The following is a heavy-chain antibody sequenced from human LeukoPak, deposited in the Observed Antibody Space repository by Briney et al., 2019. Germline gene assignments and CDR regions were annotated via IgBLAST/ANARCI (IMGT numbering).Heavy chain of an antibody. J-gene: IGHJ4*02. D-gene: IGHD4-17*01. CDR3: AGYHAYGVTTPPLGY. Sequence: PSETLSLTCTVSAYSISSGYYWGWIRQPPGKGLEWIGSIYHSGRTYYHPSLKSRVTISLDSSRNQFSLKLSSVTAADTAVYFCAGYHAYGVTTPPLGYWGQGTLVTVSS. CDR2: IYHSGRT. V-gene: IGHV4-38-2*02. CDR1: AYSISSGYY.